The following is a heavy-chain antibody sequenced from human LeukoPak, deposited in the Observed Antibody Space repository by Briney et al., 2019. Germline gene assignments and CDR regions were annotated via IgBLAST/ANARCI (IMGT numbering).Heavy chain of an antibody. CDR2: ISSSGSTI. J-gene: IGHJ4*02. D-gene: IGHD3-9*01. CDR3: AKGYFAVPQDY. CDR1: GFTFSSYW. Sequence: GGSLRLSCAASGFTFSSYWMSWVRQAPGKGLEWVSYISSSGSTIYYADSVKGRFTISRDNSKNTLYLQMNSLRAEDTAVYYCAKGYFAVPQDYWGQGTLVTVSS. V-gene: IGHV3-48*01.